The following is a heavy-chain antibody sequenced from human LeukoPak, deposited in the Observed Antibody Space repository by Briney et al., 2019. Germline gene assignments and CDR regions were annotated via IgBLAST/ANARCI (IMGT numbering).Heavy chain of an antibody. Sequence: GGSLRLSCAASGFTFSSIAMSWVRQAPDKGLEWVSTISGSGGGTYYADSVKGRFTISRDDSKNTLYLQMNSLRADDTAVYYCAKDLGRYRNNFFDYWGQGNLVAVSS. J-gene: IGHJ4*02. V-gene: IGHV3-23*01. D-gene: IGHD1-26*01. CDR1: GFTFSSIA. CDR2: ISGSGGGT. CDR3: AKDLGRYRNNFFDY.